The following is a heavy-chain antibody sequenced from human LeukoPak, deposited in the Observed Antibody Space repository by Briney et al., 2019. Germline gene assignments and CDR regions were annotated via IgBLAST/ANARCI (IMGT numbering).Heavy chain of an antibody. CDR2: MNQDGSER. CDR1: GFTFSRFW. Sequence: PGGSLRLSCAASGFTFSRFWMSWVRQAPQKGLEWVATMNQDGSERYYVDSVKDRCTISRDNAKNSLYLQISNLRVEDTAVYYCASGSYRENFDYWGQGILVTVSS. D-gene: IGHD3-16*02. J-gene: IGHJ4*02. CDR3: ASGSYRENFDY. V-gene: IGHV3-7*01.